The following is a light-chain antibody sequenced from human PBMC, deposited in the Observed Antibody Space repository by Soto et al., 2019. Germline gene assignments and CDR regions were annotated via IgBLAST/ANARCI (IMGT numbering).Light chain of an antibody. V-gene: IGKV1-39*01. CDR3: QQSYNTPRT. CDR2: AAS. CDR1: QSISNY. J-gene: IGKJ1*01. Sequence: QMTQSPSSLSAPVGDRVSISCRASQSISNYLNWYQQRPGKAPKVLIYAASSLQSGVPSRFSGSGSGTDFTLTISSLQPEDFATYYCQQSYNTPRTFGQGTKVDIK.